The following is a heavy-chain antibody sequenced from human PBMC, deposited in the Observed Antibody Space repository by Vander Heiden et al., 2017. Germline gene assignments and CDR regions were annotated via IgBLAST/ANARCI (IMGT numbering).Heavy chain of an antibody. CDR1: GYTFTGYY. CDR3: ARSNPYNWNYGENWFDP. J-gene: IGHJ5*02. CDR2: INPNSGGT. D-gene: IGHD1-7*01. V-gene: IGHV1-2*02. Sequence: QVQLVQSGAEVKKPGASVKVSCKASGYTFTGYYMHWVRQAPGQGLEWMGWINPNSGGTNYAQKFQGRVTMTRDTSISTAYMELSRLRSDDTAVYYCARSNPYNWNYGENWFDPWGQGTLVTVSS.